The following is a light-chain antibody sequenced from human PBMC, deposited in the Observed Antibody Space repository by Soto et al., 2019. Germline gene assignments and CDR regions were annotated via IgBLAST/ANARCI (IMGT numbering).Light chain of an antibody. V-gene: IGLV1-40*01. CDR2: RDI. J-gene: IGLJ2*01. CDR3: QSYDSSLSGSRI. Sequence: QSVLTQPPSVSGAPGQRVTISCTGSSSNIGAGHDVHWYQQLPGTAPRLLIYRDINRPSGAPDRFSGSKSGTSASLAITGLQAEDEANYYCQSYDSSLSGSRIFGEGTKVTVL. CDR1: SSNIGAGHD.